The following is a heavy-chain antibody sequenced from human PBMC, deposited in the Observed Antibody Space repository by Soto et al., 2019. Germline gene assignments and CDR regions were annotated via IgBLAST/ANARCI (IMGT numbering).Heavy chain of an antibody. CDR1: GGSFSGYY. D-gene: IGHD6-13*01. V-gene: IGHV4-34*01. CDR3: ARTYSSSWSPFDY. J-gene: IGHJ4*02. CDR2: INQSGST. Sequence: QVQLQQWGAGLLKPSETLSLTCAVYGGSFSGYYWSWIRQPPGKGLEWIGEINQSGSTNYNPSLTSRVTLSVDTSQNQFSLKLSSVTAADTAVYYCARTYSSSWSPFDYWGQGTLVTVSS.